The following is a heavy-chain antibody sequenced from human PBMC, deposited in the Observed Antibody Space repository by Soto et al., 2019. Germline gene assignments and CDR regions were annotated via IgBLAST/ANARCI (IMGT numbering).Heavy chain of an antibody. J-gene: IGHJ4*02. CDR1: GFTCSFCA. Sequence: EVQLLESGGGLVQPGGSLRLSCAASGFTCSFCAMNWVRQAPGKGLEWVSSIRGSGGDTYYADSVKGRFTISRDYSKNALQLQMNSLRAEDPAVYYGATGHSDSYSSAQYWGPGALVTVSS. V-gene: IGHV3-23*01. D-gene: IGHD3-22*01. CDR2: IRGSGGDT. CDR3: ATGHSDSYSSAQY.